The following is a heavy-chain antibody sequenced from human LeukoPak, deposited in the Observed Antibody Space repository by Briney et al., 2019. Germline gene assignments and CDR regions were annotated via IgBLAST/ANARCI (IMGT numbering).Heavy chain of an antibody. Sequence: SETLSLTCTVSGGSVSSYYWSWIRQPPGKGLEWIGYIHYSGNTDYNPSLKGRVTISVDTSKNQFSLKMNSVTAADTAIYYCARVQWLPLDVFNFWAQGTMVTVSS. V-gene: IGHV4-59*02. J-gene: IGHJ3*01. CDR1: GGSVSSYY. CDR3: ARVQWLPLDVFNF. D-gene: IGHD6-19*01. CDR2: IHYSGNT.